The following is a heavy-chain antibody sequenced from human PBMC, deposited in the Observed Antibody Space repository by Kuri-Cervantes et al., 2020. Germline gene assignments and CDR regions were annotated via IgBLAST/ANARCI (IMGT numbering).Heavy chain of an antibody. CDR1: EFIFRSFD. D-gene: IGHD2-15*01. J-gene: IGHJ4*02. CDR2: ISRSGSAV. V-gene: IGHV3-48*02. CDR3: ARGPRKWYYFEY. Sequence: LSLPCAASEFIFRSFDMHWVRQAPGKGLGGIAYISRSGSAVYYADSVRGRFIISRDNAENSMYLQMNSLRDEDTAVYFCARGPRKWYYFEYWGRGTLVTVSS.